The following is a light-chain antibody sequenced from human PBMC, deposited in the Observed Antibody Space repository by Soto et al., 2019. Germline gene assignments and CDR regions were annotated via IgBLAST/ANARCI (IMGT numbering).Light chain of an antibody. Sequence: QSALTQPRSVSGSPGQSVTISCTGTNSDVGGYNYVSWYQQYPGKAPKLMISGGSERPSGVPDRFSGSKSGNTASLTISGLQAEDEADYSCCSYVDTDTWVFGGGTKLTVL. CDR2: GGS. J-gene: IGLJ3*02. CDR3: CSYVDTDTWV. V-gene: IGLV2-11*01. CDR1: NSDVGGYNY.